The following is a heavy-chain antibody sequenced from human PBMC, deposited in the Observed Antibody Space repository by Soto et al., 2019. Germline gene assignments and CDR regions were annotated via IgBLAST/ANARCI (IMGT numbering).Heavy chain of an antibody. J-gene: IGHJ4*02. D-gene: IGHD2-8*01. V-gene: IGHV3-23*01. CDR2: IVGNGDE. CDR1: GFPFRTYA. Sequence: GGSLRLSCAASGFPFRTYAMSWVRQAPGKGLEWVAGIVGNGDEYYADTVRGRFTTSRDNSNNILYLQMYSLRAEDTAVYYCEKDRQPDGLWPFDSWGQGTQVTVSS. CDR3: EKDRQPDGLWPFDS.